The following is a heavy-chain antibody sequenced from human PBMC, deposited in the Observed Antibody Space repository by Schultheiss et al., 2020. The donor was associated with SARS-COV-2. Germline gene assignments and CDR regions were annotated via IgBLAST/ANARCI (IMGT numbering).Heavy chain of an antibody. Sequence: SVKVSCKASGYTFTSYAISWVRQAPGQGLEWMGIITPSGGSTSYAQKFQGRVTITADESTSTAYMELRSLRSDDTAVYFCARNGAARDGSGFFFGFWGQGTLVTVSS. V-gene: IGHV1-69*11. CDR2: ITPSGGST. J-gene: IGHJ4*02. CDR3: ARNGAARDGSGFFFGF. CDR1: GYTFTSYA. D-gene: IGHD3-22*01.